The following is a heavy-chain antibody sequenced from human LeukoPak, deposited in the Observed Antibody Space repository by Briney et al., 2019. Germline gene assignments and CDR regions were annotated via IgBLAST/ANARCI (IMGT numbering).Heavy chain of an antibody. CDR2: IYYSGST. Sequence: SETLSLTCSVSGGSISSSSSYWGWIRQPPGKGLEWIGSIYYSGSTYYNPSLKSRVTISVDTSKNQFSLKLSSVTAADTAVYYCARQARSSSRAFDIWGQGTMVTVSS. V-gene: IGHV4-39*01. CDR3: ARQARSSSRAFDI. J-gene: IGHJ3*02. D-gene: IGHD6-13*01. CDR1: GGSISSSSSY.